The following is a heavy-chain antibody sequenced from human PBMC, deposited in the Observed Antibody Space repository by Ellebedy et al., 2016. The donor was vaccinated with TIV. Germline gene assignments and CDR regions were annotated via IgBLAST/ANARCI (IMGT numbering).Heavy chain of an antibody. CDR3: ARIKLRIAAAGTSWFDP. D-gene: IGHD6-13*01. V-gene: IGHV1-18*01. J-gene: IGHJ5*02. CDR1: SYTFTNYG. CDR2: ISGYNGNT. Sequence: AASVKVSCKASSYTFTNYGLTWVRQAPGQGLEWMGWISGYNGNTNYAQKLQGRVTMTTDTSTTTAYMELRSLRSDDTAVYYCARIKLRIAAAGTSWFDPWGQGTLVTVSS.